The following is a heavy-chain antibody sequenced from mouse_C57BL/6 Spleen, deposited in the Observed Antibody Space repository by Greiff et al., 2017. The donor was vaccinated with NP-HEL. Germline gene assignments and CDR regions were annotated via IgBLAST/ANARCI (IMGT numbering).Heavy chain of an antibody. CDR3: AIGHPIYYDYENYAMDY. CDR1: GYTFTSYW. D-gene: IGHD2-4*01. CDR2: IHPSDSDT. V-gene: IGHV1-74*01. J-gene: IGHJ4*01. Sequence: QVQLQQPGAELVKPGASVKVSCKASGYTFTSYWMHWVKQRPGQGLEWIGRIHPSDSDTNYNQKFKGKATLTVDKSSSTAYMQLSSLTSEDSAVYYCAIGHPIYYDYENYAMDYWGQGTSVTVSS.